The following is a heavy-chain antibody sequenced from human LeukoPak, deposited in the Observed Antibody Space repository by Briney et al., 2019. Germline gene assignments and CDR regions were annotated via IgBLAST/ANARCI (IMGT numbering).Heavy chain of an antibody. CDR3: ARRKRSGCSSTSCLLNWFDP. CDR1: GGSFSGYC. V-gene: IGHV4-34*01. J-gene: IGHJ5*02. Sequence: PSETLSLTCAVYGGSFSGYCWSWIRQPPGKGLEWIGEINHSGSTSYNPSLKSRVTISVDTSKNQFSLKLRSVTAADTAVYYCARRKRSGCSSTSCLLNWFDPWGQGTLVTVS. CDR2: INHSGST. D-gene: IGHD2-2*01.